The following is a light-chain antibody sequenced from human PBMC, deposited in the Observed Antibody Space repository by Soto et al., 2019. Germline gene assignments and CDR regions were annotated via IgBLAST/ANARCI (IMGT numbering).Light chain of an antibody. J-gene: IGKJ1*01. Sequence: EIVLTQSPGTLSLSPGERATLSCRASQSVSSSYLAWYQQKPGQAPRLLIYDASSWATGIPDRFSGSGSGTDFTLTISRLEPEDFAVYYCQQYGGSPRTFGQGTKVEIK. CDR2: DAS. CDR1: QSVSSSY. V-gene: IGKV3-20*01. CDR3: QQYGGSPRT.